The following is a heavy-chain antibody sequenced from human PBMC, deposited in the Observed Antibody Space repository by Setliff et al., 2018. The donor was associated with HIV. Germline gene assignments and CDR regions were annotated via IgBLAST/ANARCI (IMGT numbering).Heavy chain of an antibody. J-gene: IGHJ6*03. V-gene: IGHV3-21*01. Sequence: GGSLRLSCAASGFTFSRYPMNWVRQAPGKGLEWVSSIDSTRTYIYYAESVKGRFTISRDNGKNSLFLQMNSLRAEDTAVYYCASAHSSLSVYYYYMDVWGKGTTVTVSS. CDR2: IDSTRTYI. D-gene: IGHD3-3*01. CDR1: GFTFSRYP. CDR3: ASAHSSLSVYYYYMDV.